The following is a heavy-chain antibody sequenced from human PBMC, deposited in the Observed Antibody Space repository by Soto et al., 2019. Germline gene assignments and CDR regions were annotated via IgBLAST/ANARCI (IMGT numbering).Heavy chain of an antibody. CDR2: TSYDGSNK. CDR3: VKGATGGPRGYFDL. D-gene: IGHD3-16*01. Sequence: QVQLVESGGGVVQPGRSLRLSCAASGFTFNTYGMHWVRQAPGKGLEWVAVTSYDGSNKYYADSVKGRFTISRDNAKNALYVEMNRRRVEDTAVYYCVKGATGGPRGYFDLWGRGTLVAVSS. J-gene: IGHJ2*01. CDR1: GFTFNTYG. V-gene: IGHV3-30*18.